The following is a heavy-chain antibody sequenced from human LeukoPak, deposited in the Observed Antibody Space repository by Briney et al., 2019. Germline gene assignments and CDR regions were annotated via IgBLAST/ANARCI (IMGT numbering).Heavy chain of an antibody. CDR3: ARDPYYYGSGSYGGEHL. J-gene: IGHJ5*02. Sequence: GGSLRLSCAASGFTFSSYAMSWVRQAPGKGLEWVSAISGSGSNTYYADSVKGRFTISRGTSKNTLYLQMNSLRAEDTAVYYCARDPYYYGSGSYGGEHLWGQGTLVTVSS. D-gene: IGHD3-10*01. CDR1: GFTFSSYA. CDR2: ISGSGSNT. V-gene: IGHV3-23*01.